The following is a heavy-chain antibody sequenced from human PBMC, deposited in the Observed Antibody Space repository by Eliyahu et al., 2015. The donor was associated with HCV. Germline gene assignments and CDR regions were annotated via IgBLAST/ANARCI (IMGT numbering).Heavy chain of an antibody. Sequence: QVQLRESGPGLVKPSETLSLTCVVSGGSISGYYWSWIRQPPGKGLEWIGYIYYNGSTNYNPSLKSRVTISVDTSKNHFSLKLSFVTAADTAYYYCARGYCSGGGCYPGADRWGQGTLVTVSS. V-gene: IGHV4-59*01. CDR2: IYYNGST. CDR3: ARGYCSGGGCYPGADR. J-gene: IGHJ4*02. D-gene: IGHD2-15*01. CDR1: GGSISGYY.